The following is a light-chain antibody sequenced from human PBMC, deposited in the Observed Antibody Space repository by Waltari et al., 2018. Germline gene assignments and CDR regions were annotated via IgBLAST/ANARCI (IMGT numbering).Light chain of an antibody. CDR3: QHFYSYPSG. CDR2: EAS. V-gene: IGKV1-13*02. CDR1: QAISRS. J-gene: IGKJ5*01. Sequence: AIQLTQSPSSLSAPVGDRVTITCRASQAISRSVAWFQQKPGKVPKLLIFEASDLEDGVPSRFSGSGGGTRFTLTISSLQPEDFATYYCQHFYSYPSGFGQGTRLEIK.